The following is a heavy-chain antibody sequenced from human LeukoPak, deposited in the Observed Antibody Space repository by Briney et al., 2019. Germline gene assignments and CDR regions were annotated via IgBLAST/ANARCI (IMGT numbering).Heavy chain of an antibody. V-gene: IGHV3-33*08. CDR3: ARDLEGGYYFDY. CDR2: IWYDGSNK. CDR1: GFTFSNYW. D-gene: IGHD2-15*01. J-gene: IGHJ4*02. Sequence: PGGSLRLSCVVSGFTFSNYWMTWVRQAPGKGLEWVAVIWYDGSNKYYADSVKGRFTISRDNSKNTLYLQMNSLRAEDTAVYYCARDLEGGYYFDYWGQGTLVTVSS.